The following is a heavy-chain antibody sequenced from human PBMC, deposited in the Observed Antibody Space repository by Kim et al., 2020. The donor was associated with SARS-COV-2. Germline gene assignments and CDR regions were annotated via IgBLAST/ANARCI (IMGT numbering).Heavy chain of an antibody. Sequence: ASVKVSCKASGYTFTSYAFHWVRQAPGQRLEWMGWLDADNGNTKYSQKFQGRVTITRDTSATTAYMELSSRRSEDTAVYYCARNEDYWGQGTLVTVSS. CDR1: GYTFTSYA. V-gene: IGHV1-3*01. CDR2: LDADNGNT. J-gene: IGHJ4*02. CDR3: ARNEDY.